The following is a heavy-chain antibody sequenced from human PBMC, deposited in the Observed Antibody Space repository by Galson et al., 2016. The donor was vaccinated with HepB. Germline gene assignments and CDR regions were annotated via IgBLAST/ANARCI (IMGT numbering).Heavy chain of an antibody. Sequence: SLRLSCAASGFSFSNYGMHWVRQAPGKGLEWVAVMSYAGSNEYYADSVKGRFTISRDNSKNTLYLQMNSLRADDTAVYYCARGWGDARVISDYWGQGTLVTVSS. J-gene: IGHJ4*02. CDR1: GFSFSNYG. CDR3: ARGWGDARVISDY. D-gene: IGHD2-21*01. V-gene: IGHV3-30*03. CDR2: MSYAGSNE.